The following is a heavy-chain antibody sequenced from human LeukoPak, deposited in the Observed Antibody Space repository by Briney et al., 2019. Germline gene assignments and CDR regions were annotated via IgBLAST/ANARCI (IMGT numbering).Heavy chain of an antibody. V-gene: IGHV3-11*01. CDR1: GFTFSDYY. J-gene: IGHJ4*02. Sequence: GGSLRLSCAASGFTFSDYYMSWIRQAPGKGLEWVSYISSSGSTIYYADSEKGRFTISRDNAKNSLYLQMNSLRAEDTAVYYCARAPGRGRYYFDYWGQGTPVTVSS. D-gene: IGHD3-10*01. CDR3: ARAPGRGRYYFDY. CDR2: ISSSGSTI.